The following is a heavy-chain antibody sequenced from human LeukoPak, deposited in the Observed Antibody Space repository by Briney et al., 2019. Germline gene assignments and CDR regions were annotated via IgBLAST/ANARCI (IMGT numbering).Heavy chain of an antibody. D-gene: IGHD4-17*01. CDR1: GFTFSRFA. V-gene: IGHV3-23*01. J-gene: IGHJ4*02. CDR3: AKDRYGDYSFES. CDR2: ISGSGSDT. Sequence: PGGSLRLSCAASGFTFSRFAMSWVRQAPGKGLEWVSAISGSGSDTYYADSVEGRFTVSRDNSKNTLYLQMNSLRAGDTALYYCAKDRYGDYSFESWGQGTLVTVSS.